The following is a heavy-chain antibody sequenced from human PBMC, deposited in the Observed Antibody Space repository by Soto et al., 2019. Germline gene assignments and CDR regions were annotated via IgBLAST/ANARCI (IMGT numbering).Heavy chain of an antibody. J-gene: IGHJ4*02. Sequence: SETLYLTCAVSGGSISGGGFSWSWIRQPPGKGLEWIGYILHTGGTQYNPSLKSRVSMSVDKSKNQFSLHLTSVTAADTAVYYCARLQFGEGFDYWGQGALVTVSS. CDR3: ARLQFGEGFDY. D-gene: IGHD3-10*01. CDR2: ILHTGGT. CDR1: GGSISGGGFS. V-gene: IGHV4-30-2*01.